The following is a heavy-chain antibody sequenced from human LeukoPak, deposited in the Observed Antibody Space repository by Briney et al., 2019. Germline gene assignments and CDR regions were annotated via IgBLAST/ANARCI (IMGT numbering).Heavy chain of an antibody. J-gene: IGHJ5*02. D-gene: IGHD3-22*01. V-gene: IGHV1-69*06. CDR3: ARGRGYYDSSGSPNWFDP. Sequence: ASVKVSCKASGGTFSSYAISWVRQAPGQGLEWMGGIIPIFGTANYAQKFQGRVTITADKSTSTAYMELSSLRSEDTAVYCCARGRGYYDSSGSPNWFDPWGQGTLVTVSS. CDR2: IIPIFGTA. CDR1: GGTFSSYA.